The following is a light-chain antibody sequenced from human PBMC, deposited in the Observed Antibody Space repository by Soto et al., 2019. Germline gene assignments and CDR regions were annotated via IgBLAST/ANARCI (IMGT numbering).Light chain of an antibody. Sequence: EIVLTQSPGTLSLSAGESATLLCRASHFVSSRNLAWYQQKPGQAPRLLISGASSRAPGIPDRFSASGSGTDFTLTITPMEPEDFALYFCQQYGSSPITFGQGTRLEL. CDR2: GAS. J-gene: IGKJ5*01. V-gene: IGKV3-20*01. CDR3: QQYGSSPIT. CDR1: HFVSSRN.